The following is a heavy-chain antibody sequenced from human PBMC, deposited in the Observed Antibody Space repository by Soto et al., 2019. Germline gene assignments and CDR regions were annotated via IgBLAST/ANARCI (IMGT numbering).Heavy chain of an antibody. CDR1: GGSISDYQ. V-gene: IGHV4-59*01. D-gene: IGHD3-16*01. Sequence: QVQLQESGPGLVKPSETLSLTCSISGGSISDYQWNWIRQPPGKGLEWIGYIYYSGRTNYNPSLKSRLTISLDTSTMQFSLRLRSVTAADTAVYYCARMRGLGEISPYLDYWGQGALVTVSS. CDR3: ARMRGLGEISPYLDY. CDR2: IYYSGRT. J-gene: IGHJ4*02.